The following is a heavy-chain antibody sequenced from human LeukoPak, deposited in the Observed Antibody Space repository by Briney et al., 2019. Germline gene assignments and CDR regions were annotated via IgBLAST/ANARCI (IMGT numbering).Heavy chain of an antibody. V-gene: IGHV4-30-2*01. D-gene: IGHD6-19*01. CDR2: IYHSGST. J-gene: IGHJ4*02. CDR1: GGSISSGGYY. CDR3: ARDTQWLRQGFDY. Sequence: SQTLSLTCTVSGGSISSGGYYWSWIRQPPGKGLEWIGYIYHSGSTYYNPSLKSRVTISVDRSKNQFSLKLSSVTAADTAVYYCARDTQWLRQGFDYWGQGTLVTVSS.